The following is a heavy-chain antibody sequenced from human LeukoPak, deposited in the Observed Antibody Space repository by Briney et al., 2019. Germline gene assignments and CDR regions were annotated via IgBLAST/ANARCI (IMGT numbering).Heavy chain of an antibody. Sequence: GGSLRLSCAASGFSFSSYDMSWVRQAPGMGLEWVSGISGNGGSTFYADSVQGRFTISRDNSKKMLYLRMNSLRAEDTAVYYCTKINEPINWGRGTLVTVST. CDR1: GFSFSSYD. J-gene: IGHJ1*01. CDR2: ISGNGGST. D-gene: IGHD1-1*01. V-gene: IGHV3-23*01. CDR3: TKINEPIN.